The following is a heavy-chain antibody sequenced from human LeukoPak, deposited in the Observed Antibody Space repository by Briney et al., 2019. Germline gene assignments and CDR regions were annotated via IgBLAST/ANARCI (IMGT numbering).Heavy chain of an antibody. J-gene: IGHJ4*02. CDR1: GYSFTSYW. CDR3: ARKMGCSGGSCHYFDY. Sequence: GESLKISCKGSGYSFTSYWIGWVRQMPGKGLEGMGIIYPGDSETKNSPSFQGQVTISADKSINTAYLQWSSLKASDTAMYYCARKMGCSGGSCHYFDYWGQGTLVTVSS. CDR2: IYPGDSET. D-gene: IGHD2-15*01. V-gene: IGHV5-51*01.